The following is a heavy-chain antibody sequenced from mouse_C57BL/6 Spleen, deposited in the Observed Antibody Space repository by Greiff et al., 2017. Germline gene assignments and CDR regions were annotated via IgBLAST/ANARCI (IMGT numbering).Heavy chain of an antibody. V-gene: IGHV1-55*01. CDR1: GYTFTSYW. Sequence: VQLQQPGAELVQPGASVKMSCKASGYTFTSYWITWVKQRPGQGLEWIGDIYPGSGSTNYNEKFKSKATLTVDTSSSTAYMQLSILTYEDSAVYYCARGGNWDWYFDVWGTGTTVTVSS. J-gene: IGHJ1*03. CDR2: IYPGSGST. D-gene: IGHD4-1*01. CDR3: ARGGNWDWYFDV.